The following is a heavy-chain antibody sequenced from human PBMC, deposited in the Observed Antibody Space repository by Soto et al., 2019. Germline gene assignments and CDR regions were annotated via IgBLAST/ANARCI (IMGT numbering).Heavy chain of an antibody. CDR3: AKDPRTTVTKMYLEY. CDR1: GFTFSSYG. J-gene: IGHJ4*02. CDR2: ISHVGTNK. Sequence: VQLVESGGGVVQPGRSLRLSCAASGFTFSSYGMHWVRQAPGKGLEWVAVISHVGTNKYYADSVKGRFTISRDNSKSTVYLQMDSLRADDTAVYYCAKDPRTTVTKMYLEYWGQGTLVTVSS. V-gene: IGHV3-30*18. D-gene: IGHD4-17*01.